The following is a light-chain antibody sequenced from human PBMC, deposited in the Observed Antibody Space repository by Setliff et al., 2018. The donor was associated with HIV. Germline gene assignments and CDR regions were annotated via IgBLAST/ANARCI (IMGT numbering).Light chain of an antibody. Sequence: QSALTQPASVSGSPGQSITISCTGTSNDVGRYDLVSWYQQHPARAPKLIIYQATRRPSGVSNRFSGSKSGNVASLTISGLQAEDEADYYCCPNTGSSTPSWVFGGGT. CDR1: SNDVGRYDL. J-gene: IGLJ3*02. CDR2: QAT. CDR3: CPNTGSSTPSWV. V-gene: IGLV2-23*01.